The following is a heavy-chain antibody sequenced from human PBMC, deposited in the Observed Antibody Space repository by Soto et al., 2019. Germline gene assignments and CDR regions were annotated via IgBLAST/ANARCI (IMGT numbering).Heavy chain of an antibody. Sequence: GGSLRLSCAASGFIFENFGMSWVRQAPGKGLEWISSISGSGFKKYYADSVKGRFTISRDNSKSTLYLELNNLSAEDTAVYHFAKNQGVELVPLATVDWFDPWGQGSVVTVSS. V-gene: IGHV3-23*01. D-gene: IGHD1-1*01. CDR3: AKNQGVELVPLATVDWFDP. J-gene: IGHJ5*02. CDR1: GFIFENFG. CDR2: ISGSGFKK.